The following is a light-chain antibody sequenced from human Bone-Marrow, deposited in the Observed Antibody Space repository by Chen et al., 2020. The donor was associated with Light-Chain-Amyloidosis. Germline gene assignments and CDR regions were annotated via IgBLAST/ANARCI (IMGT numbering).Light chain of an antibody. CDR2: DDS. V-gene: IGLV3-21*02. J-gene: IGLJ3*02. CDR3: EVWDRSSDRPV. Sequence: SYVLTQPSSVSVAPGQTATIACGRNNIGSTSVHWYQQTPGQAPLLVVYDDSDRPSGIPERLSGSNSGNTATLTISGVEAEDEADYYSEVWDRSSDRPVFGGGTKLTVL. CDR1: NIGSTS.